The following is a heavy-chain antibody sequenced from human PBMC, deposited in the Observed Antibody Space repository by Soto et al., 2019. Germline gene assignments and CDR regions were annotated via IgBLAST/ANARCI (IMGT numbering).Heavy chain of an antibody. CDR1: GFTFSSYG. CDR3: ARDREAYYGMDV. J-gene: IGHJ6*02. Sequence: GGSLRLSCAASGFTFSSYGMHWVRQAPGKGLEWVAVIWYDGSNKYYADSVKGRFTISRDNSKNTLYLQMNSLRAEDTAVYYCARDREAYYGMDVWGQGTTVTVSS. V-gene: IGHV3-33*01. CDR2: IWYDGSNK.